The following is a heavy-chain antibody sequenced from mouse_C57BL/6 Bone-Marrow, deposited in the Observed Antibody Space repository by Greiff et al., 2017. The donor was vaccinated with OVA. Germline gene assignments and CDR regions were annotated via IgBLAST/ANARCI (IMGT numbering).Heavy chain of an antibody. CDR1: GYTFTSYW. J-gene: IGHJ4*01. D-gene: IGHD1-1*01. V-gene: IGHV1-52*01. CDR2: IDPSDSET. CDR3: ARERDYGSSLDY. Sequence: QVQLQQPGAELVTPGSSVKLSCKASGYTFTSYWMHWVKQRPIQGLEWIGNIDPSDSETHYNQKFKDKATLTVDKSSSTAYMQLSSLTSEDSAVYYCARERDYGSSLDYWGQGTSVTVSS.